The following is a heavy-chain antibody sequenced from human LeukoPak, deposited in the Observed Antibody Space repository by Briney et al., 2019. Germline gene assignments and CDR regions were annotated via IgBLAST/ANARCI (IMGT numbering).Heavy chain of an antibody. CDR2: ISAYNGNT. D-gene: IGHD5-12*01. J-gene: IGHJ4*02. CDR1: GYTFTSYG. Sequence: ASVKVSCKASGYTFTSYGISWVRQAPGQGLEWMGWISAYNGNTNYAQKLQGRVTMTTDTSTSTAYMEQRSLRSDDTAVYYCARRGYSGYDYRVYDYWGQGTLVTVSS. V-gene: IGHV1-18*01. CDR3: ARRGYSGYDYRVYDY.